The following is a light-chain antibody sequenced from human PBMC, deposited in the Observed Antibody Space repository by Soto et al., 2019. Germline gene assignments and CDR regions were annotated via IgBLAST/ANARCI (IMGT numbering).Light chain of an antibody. CDR1: SSNIGSNT. Sequence: QSVLTQPPSASGTPGQRVTISCSGSSSNIGSNTVNWYQQLPGTAPKLLIYSNNHPPSGVPDRFSGSKSGTSASLAISGLQSEDSADYYCAAWDDSLNAVVFGGGTKLTVL. V-gene: IGLV1-44*01. J-gene: IGLJ2*01. CDR3: AAWDDSLNAVV. CDR2: SNN.